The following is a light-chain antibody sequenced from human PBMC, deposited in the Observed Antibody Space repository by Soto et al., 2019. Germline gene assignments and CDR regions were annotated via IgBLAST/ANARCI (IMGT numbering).Light chain of an antibody. J-gene: IGKJ2*01. Sequence: EIVLKQSPGTLSLSTGERATLSCSASQSDSSGFLAWCQQKPGQAPRHLIDGTSIRATGIQDRFSVNGSGTDFTLTITRLEPEDFAVYYCQQKGSSPYTFGKLTKRKIK. CDR2: GTS. CDR3: QQKGSSPYT. V-gene: IGKV3-20*01. CDR1: QSDSSGF.